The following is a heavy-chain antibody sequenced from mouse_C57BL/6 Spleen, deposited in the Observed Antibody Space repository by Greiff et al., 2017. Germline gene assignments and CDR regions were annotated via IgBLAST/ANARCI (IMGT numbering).Heavy chain of an antibody. CDR2: IWRGGST. Sequence: VQLQQSGPGLVQPSQSLSITCTVSGFSLTSYGVHWVRQSPGQGLEWLGVIWRGGSTDYNAAFMSRLSITKDNSKSQVFFKMNSLQADDTAIYYCATNYGSSYDAMDYWGQGTSVTVSS. V-gene: IGHV2-5*01. J-gene: IGHJ4*01. CDR1: GFSLTSYG. CDR3: ATNYGSSYDAMDY. D-gene: IGHD1-1*01.